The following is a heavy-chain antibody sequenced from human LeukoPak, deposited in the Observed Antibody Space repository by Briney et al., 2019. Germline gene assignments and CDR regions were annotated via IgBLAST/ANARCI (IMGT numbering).Heavy chain of an antibody. CDR1: GGTFSSYA. Sequence: ASVKVSCKASGGTFSSYAISWVRQAPGQGLEWMGIINPSGGSTSYAQKFQGRVTITRNTSISTAYMELSSLRSEDTAVYYCARDQYGSGSYSWFDPWGQGTLVTVSS. CDR3: ARDQYGSGSYSWFDP. D-gene: IGHD3-10*01. CDR2: INPSGGST. J-gene: IGHJ5*02. V-gene: IGHV1-8*03.